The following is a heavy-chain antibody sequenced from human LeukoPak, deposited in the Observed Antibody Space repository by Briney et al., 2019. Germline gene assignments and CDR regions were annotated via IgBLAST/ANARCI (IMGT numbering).Heavy chain of an antibody. Sequence: GWALTLSCAACGLTISSYAMSWVLQAAPKALEGDSVISGSGGTTYYADCVKGRFTISRDNSNNTLYLQMNSLRAEDTAVYYCAKDRGGSYPGDAFDIWGQGTMVTVSS. J-gene: IGHJ3*02. CDR2: ISGSGGTT. CDR3: AKDRGGSYPGDAFDI. D-gene: IGHD1-26*01. V-gene: IGHV3-23*01. CDR1: GLTISSYA.